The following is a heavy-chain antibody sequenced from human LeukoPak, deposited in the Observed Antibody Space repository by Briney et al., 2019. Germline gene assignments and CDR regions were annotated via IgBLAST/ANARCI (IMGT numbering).Heavy chain of an antibody. Sequence: GASVKVSCKASGYTFIGYYMHWVRQAPGQGLEWMGWINPNSGGTNYAQKFQGRVTMTRDTSISTAYMELSRLGSGDTAVYYCARMIAGYYYYGMDVWGQGTTVTVSS. CDR3: ARMIAGYYYYGMDV. V-gene: IGHV1-2*02. CDR2: INPNSGGT. J-gene: IGHJ6*02. D-gene: IGHD2-21*01. CDR1: GYTFIGYY.